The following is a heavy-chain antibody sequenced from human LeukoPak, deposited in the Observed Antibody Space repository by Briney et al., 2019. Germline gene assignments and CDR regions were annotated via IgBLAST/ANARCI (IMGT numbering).Heavy chain of an antibody. CDR2: TYYSGST. Sequence: KTSETLSLTCTVSGGPISSYYWNWIRQPPGKGLEWIGYTYYSGSTNYNPSLKSRVTIPVDTSKNQFSLKLSSVTAADTAVYYCARGGWYPESFQHWGQGALVTVSS. D-gene: IGHD6-19*01. J-gene: IGHJ1*01. V-gene: IGHV4-59*01. CDR1: GGPISSYY. CDR3: ARGGWYPESFQH.